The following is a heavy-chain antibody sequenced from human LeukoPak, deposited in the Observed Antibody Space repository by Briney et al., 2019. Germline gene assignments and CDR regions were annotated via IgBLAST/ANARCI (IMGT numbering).Heavy chain of an antibody. CDR3: ARDYRRNLFDY. CDR2: MSQDGSKK. J-gene: IGHJ4*02. CDR1: GFTFSYYG. V-gene: IGHV3-30*03. Sequence: GGSLRLSCVVSGFTFSYYGIHWVRQAPGKGLEWVAFMSQDGSKKDYLDSVKGRFTISRDNSRDTLYLQLDSLRHEDTAVYFCARDYRRNLFDYWGQGTLVIVSS. D-gene: IGHD1-14*01.